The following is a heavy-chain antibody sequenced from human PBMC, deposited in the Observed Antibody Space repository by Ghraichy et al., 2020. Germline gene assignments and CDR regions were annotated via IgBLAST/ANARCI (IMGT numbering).Heavy chain of an antibody. J-gene: IGHJ4*02. V-gene: IGHV4-59*01. Sequence: ESLNISCTVSGGSISNYYWTWIRRPPGKGLELIGFIDDSGSTNYNPSLKSRVTITVDTSKNQFSLKLSSVTAADTAVYYCARRFSDYGDYLDYWGQGTLVTVSS. CDR3: ARRFSDYGDYLDY. CDR1: GGSISNYY. CDR2: IDDSGST. D-gene: IGHD4-17*01.